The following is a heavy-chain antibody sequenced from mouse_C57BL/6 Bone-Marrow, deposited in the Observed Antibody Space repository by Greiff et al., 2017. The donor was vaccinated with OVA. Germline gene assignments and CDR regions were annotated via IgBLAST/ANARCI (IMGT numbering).Heavy chain of an antibody. CDR1: GYTFTDYY. CDR2: INPYNGGT. CDR3: ARGDGYYWYFDV. Sequence: VQLQQSGPVLVKPGASVKMSCKASGYTFTDYYMNWVKQSHGKSLEWIGVINPYNGGTSYNQKFKGKATLTVDKSSSTAYMELNSLISEDSAVYYCARGDGYYWYFDVWGKGTTVTVSS. V-gene: IGHV1-19*01. D-gene: IGHD2-3*01. J-gene: IGHJ1*03.